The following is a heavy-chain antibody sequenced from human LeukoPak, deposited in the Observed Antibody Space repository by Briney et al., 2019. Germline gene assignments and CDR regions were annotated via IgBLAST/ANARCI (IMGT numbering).Heavy chain of an antibody. D-gene: IGHD6-13*01. J-gene: IGHJ6*02. CDR3: ATRKEMGYSSSWDKQRRTNYGMDV. CDR2: IIPILGIA. Sequence: ASVKVSCKASGGTFSSYAISWVRQAPGQGFEWMGRIIPILGIANYAQKFQGRVTITADKSTSTAYMELSSLRSEDTAVYYCATRKEMGYSSSWDKQRRTNYGMDVWGQGTTVTVSS. V-gene: IGHV1-69*04. CDR1: GGTFSSYA.